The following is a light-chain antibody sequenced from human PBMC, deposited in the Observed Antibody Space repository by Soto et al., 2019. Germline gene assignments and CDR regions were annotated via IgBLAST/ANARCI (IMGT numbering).Light chain of an antibody. Sequence: DIQMTQSASSLSASVGDRVTITYRASQGISNYLAWYQQKPGKVPKLLIYAASTLQSGVPSRFSGSGSGTDFTLTISSLQPEDVATYYCQKYNSAAYTFGQGTKLEIK. CDR3: QKYNSAAYT. V-gene: IGKV1-27*01. J-gene: IGKJ2*01. CDR2: AAS. CDR1: QGISNY.